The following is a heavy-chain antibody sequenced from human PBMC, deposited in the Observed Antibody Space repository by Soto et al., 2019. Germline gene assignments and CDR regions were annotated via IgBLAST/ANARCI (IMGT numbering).Heavy chain of an antibody. J-gene: IGHJ4*02. V-gene: IGHV3-74*01. CDR2: IDRDGTDT. D-gene: IGHD4-17*01. CDR3: ARATTTVTTRPTLGY. Sequence: GGSPGLSFAASGFTFNSYWMHWVRQAPGKGLVWVSRIDRDGTDTNYADSVKGRFTISRDNAKNTLFLQMNSLTAEDTAVYYCARATTTVTTRPTLGYRGRGTLVTVSS. CDR1: GFTFNSYW.